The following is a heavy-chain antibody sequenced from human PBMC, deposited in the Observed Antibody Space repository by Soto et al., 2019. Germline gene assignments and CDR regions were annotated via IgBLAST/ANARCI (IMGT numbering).Heavy chain of an antibody. D-gene: IGHD3-16*01. Sequence: PGGSLRLSCAASGFTFSDYVMNWVRQAPGKGLEWVSSINDDGFTTYYADSVQGRFTISRDNSKKMLYLQMNSLRADDTAVYYCAKTPGVITVITSFDHWGQGTPVTVS. CDR3: AKTPGVITVITSFDH. CDR1: GFTFSDYV. J-gene: IGHJ4*02. CDR2: INDDGFTT. V-gene: IGHV3-23*01.